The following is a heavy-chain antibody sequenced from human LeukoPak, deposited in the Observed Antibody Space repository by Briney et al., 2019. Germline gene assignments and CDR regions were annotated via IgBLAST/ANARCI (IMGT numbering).Heavy chain of an antibody. J-gene: IGHJ4*02. CDR2: ISSSGSTI. V-gene: IGHV3-48*03. CDR1: GFTFSSYE. CDR3: ARSYDYVWGSYRELFDY. D-gene: IGHD3-16*02. Sequence: PGGSLRLSCAASGFTFSSYEMNWVRQAPGKGLEWVSYISSSGSTIYYADSVKGRFTISRDNAKNSLYLQMNSLRAEDTAVYYCARSYDYVWGSYRELFDYWGQGTLVTVSS.